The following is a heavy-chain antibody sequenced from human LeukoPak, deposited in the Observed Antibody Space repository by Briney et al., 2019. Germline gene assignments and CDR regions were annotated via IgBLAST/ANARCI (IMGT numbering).Heavy chain of an antibody. CDR2: IIPIFGTA. CDR3: ASRDYYDSSGYNDAFDI. Sequence: SVKVSCKASGGTFSSYAISWVRQAPGQGLEWMGGIIPIFGTANYAQKFQGRVTITADKSTSTAYMELSSLRSEDTAVYYCASRDYYDSSGYNDAFDIWGQGTMVTVSS. D-gene: IGHD3-22*01. J-gene: IGHJ3*02. CDR1: GGTFSSYA. V-gene: IGHV1-69*06.